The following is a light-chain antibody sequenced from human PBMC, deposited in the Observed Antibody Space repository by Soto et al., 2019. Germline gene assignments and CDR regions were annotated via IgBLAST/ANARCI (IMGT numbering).Light chain of an antibody. CDR1: SSNIGAGYD. CDR3: QSYDSSLSVHVV. Sequence: QSVLTQPPSVSGAPGQRVTISCTGSSSNIGAGYDVHWYQQLPGTAPKLLIYGNSNRPSGVPDRFSGSKSGTSASLAITGLQAEDEADYSCQSYDSSLSVHVVFGGGTKLTFL. V-gene: IGLV1-40*01. CDR2: GNS. J-gene: IGLJ2*01.